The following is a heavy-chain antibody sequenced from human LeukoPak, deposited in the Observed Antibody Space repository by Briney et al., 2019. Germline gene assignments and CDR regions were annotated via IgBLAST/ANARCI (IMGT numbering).Heavy chain of an antibody. CDR3: ATAGSHDSSGYYLGAFDI. Sequence: SVKVSCKASGGTFSSYAISWVRQAPGQGLEWMGGIIPIFGTANYAQKFQGRVTITADESTSTAYMELSSLRSEDTAVYYCATAGSHDSSGYYLGAFDIWGQGTMVAVSS. V-gene: IGHV1-69*13. CDR2: IIPIFGTA. D-gene: IGHD3-22*01. J-gene: IGHJ3*02. CDR1: GGTFSSYA.